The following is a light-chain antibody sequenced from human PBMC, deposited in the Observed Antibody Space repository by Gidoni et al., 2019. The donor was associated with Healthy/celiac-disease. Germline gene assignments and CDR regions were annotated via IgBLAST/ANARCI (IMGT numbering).Light chain of an antibody. CDR3: CSYAGNSTWV. Sequence: QSALTQPASVSGSPGQSITISCTGASSDVASYNLVSWCQQHPGKAPKLMIYEVSKRPSGVSNRFSGSKSGNTASLTFSGLQAEDEADYYCCSYAGNSTWVFGGGTKLTVL. CDR1: SSDVASYNL. J-gene: IGLJ3*02. CDR2: EVS. V-gene: IGLV2-23*02.